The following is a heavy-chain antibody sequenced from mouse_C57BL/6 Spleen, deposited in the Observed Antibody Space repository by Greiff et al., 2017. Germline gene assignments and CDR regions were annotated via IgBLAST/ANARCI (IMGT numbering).Heavy chain of an antibody. CDR3: ARNSNYVLDY. V-gene: IGHV1-80*01. D-gene: IGHD2-5*01. CDR1: GYAFSSYW. Sequence: VQLQQSGASVKISCTASGYAFSSYWMNWVKQRPGKGLEWIGQIYPGDGDTNYNGKFKGKATLTADKSSSTAYMQLSSLTSEDSAVYFCARNSNYVLDYWGQGTTLTVSS. J-gene: IGHJ2*01. CDR2: IYPGDGDT.